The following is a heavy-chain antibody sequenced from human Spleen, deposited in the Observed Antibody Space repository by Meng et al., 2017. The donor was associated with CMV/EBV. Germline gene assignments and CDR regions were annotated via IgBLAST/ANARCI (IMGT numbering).Heavy chain of an antibody. CDR1: GGSISSSSYY. CDR2: IYYSGST. D-gene: IGHD3-3*01. CDR3: ARTKYYDFWSGYYPLLDAFDI. V-gene: IGHV4-39*07. Sequence: SETLSLTCTVSGGSISSSSYYWGWIRQPPGKGLEWIGSIYYSGSTYYNPSLKSRVTISVDTSKNHFSLKLTSVTAADTAVYYCARTKYYDFWSGYYPLLDAFDIWGQGTKVTVSS. J-gene: IGHJ3*02.